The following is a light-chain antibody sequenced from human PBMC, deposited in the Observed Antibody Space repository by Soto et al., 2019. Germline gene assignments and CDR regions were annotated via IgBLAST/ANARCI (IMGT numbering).Light chain of an antibody. V-gene: IGLV2-14*01. Sequence: QSVLTQPASVSGSPGQSITISCTGTSSDVGYYNYVSWYQQHPGNAPKLIIYEVSNRPAGVSNRFSGSKSVNTASLTIYGLQAEDEADYYCSAYTSSSTLDVFGIGTKV. CDR3: SAYTSSSTLDV. J-gene: IGLJ1*01. CDR2: EVS. CDR1: SSDVGYYNY.